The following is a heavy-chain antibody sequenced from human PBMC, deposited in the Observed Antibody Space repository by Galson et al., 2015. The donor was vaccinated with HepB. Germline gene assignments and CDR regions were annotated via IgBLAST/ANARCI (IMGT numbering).Heavy chain of an antibody. CDR2: INQDGSEK. V-gene: IGHV3-7*01. CDR1: GFTFSSYW. J-gene: IGHJ6*03. D-gene: IGHD3-3*01. CDR3: ARDRDFWSGYYYYYYMDV. Sequence: SLRLSCAASGFTFSSYWMSWVRQAPGKGLEWVANINQDGSEKYYVDSVKGRFTISRDNAKNSLYLQMNSLRAEDTAVYYCARDRDFWSGYYYYYYMDVWGKGTTVTVSS.